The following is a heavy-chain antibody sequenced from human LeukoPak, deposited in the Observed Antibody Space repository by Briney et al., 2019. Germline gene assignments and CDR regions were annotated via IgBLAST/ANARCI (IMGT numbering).Heavy chain of an antibody. CDR3: ARGLTPTSPPFDY. CDR1: GFSFSSYG. D-gene: IGHD3-16*01. V-gene: IGHV3-33*01. J-gene: IGHJ4*02. Sequence: GGSLRLSCAASGFSFSSYGMHWVRQAPGKGLEWVALIWYDGSNNYYADSVKGRFTISRDNSKNTLYLQMNSLRAEDTAVYYCARGLTPTSPPFDYWGQGTLVAVSS. CDR2: IWYDGSNN.